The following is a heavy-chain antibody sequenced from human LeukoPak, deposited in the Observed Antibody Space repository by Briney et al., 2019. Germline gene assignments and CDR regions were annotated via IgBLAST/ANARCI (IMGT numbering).Heavy chain of an antibody. CDR1: GGSFSGYY. Sequence: SETLSLTCAVYGGSFSGYYWSWIRQPPGKGLEWIGEINHSGSTNYNPSLKSRVTISVDTSKNQFSLKLSSVTAADTAVYYCARGGSTWIQLWRGLDPWGQGTLVTVSS. V-gene: IGHV4-34*01. CDR2: INHSGST. CDR3: ARGGSTWIQLWRGLDP. J-gene: IGHJ5*02. D-gene: IGHD5-18*01.